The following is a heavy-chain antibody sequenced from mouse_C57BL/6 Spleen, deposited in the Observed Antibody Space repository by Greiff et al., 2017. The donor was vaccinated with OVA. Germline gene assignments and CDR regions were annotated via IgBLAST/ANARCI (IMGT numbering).Heavy chain of an antibody. CDR3: ARGGTTVGFAY. CDR1: GSSITSGYD. V-gene: IGHV3-1*01. J-gene: IGHJ3*01. CDR2: ISFSGIP. D-gene: IGHD1-1*01. Sequence: EVQLQQSGPGMVKPSQSLSLTCTVTGSSITSGYDWHWIRHFPVNKLEWMGYISFSGIPLYTPSLKSRISITHDTSKNHFFLKLNSVTTEDTATYYCARGGTTVGFAYWGQGTLVTVSA.